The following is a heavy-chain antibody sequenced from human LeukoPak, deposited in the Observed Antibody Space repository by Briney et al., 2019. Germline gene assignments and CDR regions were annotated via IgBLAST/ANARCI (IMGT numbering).Heavy chain of an antibody. V-gene: IGHV4-31*03. J-gene: IGHJ3*02. CDR1: GGSISSGVYY. CDR3: ARDTSRGAFDI. Sequence: SQTLSLTCTVSGGSISSGVYYWSWIRQHPGKGLEWIGYIYYSGSTYYNPSLKSRVTISVDTSKNQFSLKLSSVTAADTAVYYCARDTSRGAFDIWGQGTMVTVSS. CDR2: IYYSGST.